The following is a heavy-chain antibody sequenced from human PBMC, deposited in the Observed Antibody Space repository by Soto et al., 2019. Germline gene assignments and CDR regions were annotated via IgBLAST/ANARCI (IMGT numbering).Heavy chain of an antibody. V-gene: IGHV3-21*01. J-gene: IGHJ6*03. CDR2: ISSSSSYI. D-gene: IGHD2-15*01. CDR1: GFTFSSYS. CDR3: AKGGDIVVVVAARPGYYYYMDV. Sequence: GGSLRLSCAASGFTFSSYSMNWVRQAPGKGLEWVSSISSSSSYIYYADSVKGRFTISRDNAKNSLYLQMNSLRAEDTAVYYCAKGGDIVVVVAARPGYYYYMDVWGKGTTVTVSS.